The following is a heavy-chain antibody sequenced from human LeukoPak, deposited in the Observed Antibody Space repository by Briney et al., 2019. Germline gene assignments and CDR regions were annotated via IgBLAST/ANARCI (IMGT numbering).Heavy chain of an antibody. CDR1: GFTFSSYG. J-gene: IGHJ4*02. CDR2: IWYGGSNK. CDR3: AKDHVAAAGVFDY. D-gene: IGHD6-13*01. V-gene: IGHV3-30*02. Sequence: GGSLRLSCAASGFTFSSYGMHWVRQAPGKGLEWAAVIWYGGSNKYYADSVKGRFTISRDNSKNTLYLQMNSLRAEDTAVYYCAKDHVAAAGVFDYWGQGTLVTVSS.